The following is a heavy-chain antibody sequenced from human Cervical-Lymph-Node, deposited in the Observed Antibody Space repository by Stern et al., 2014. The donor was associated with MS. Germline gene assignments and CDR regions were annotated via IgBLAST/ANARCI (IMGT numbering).Heavy chain of an antibody. CDR3: ATQGASGCGFSPTTF. D-gene: IGHD1-1*01. V-gene: IGHV7-4-1*04. Sequence: QVQLVESGSEVTKPGASVKGSCKASGYIFTSAAMNWVRQAPGQGLEWMRWINANKATPTYARGSAGRSCFSVVTHVSMAYLQINNLEPDDTAMYYCATQGASGCGFSPTTFWGQGTLVTVSS. CDR2: INANKATP. CDR1: GYIFTSAA. J-gene: IGHJ4*02.